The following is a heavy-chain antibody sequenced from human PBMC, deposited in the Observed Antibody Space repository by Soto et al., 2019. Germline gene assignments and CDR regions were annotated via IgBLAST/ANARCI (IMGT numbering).Heavy chain of an antibody. D-gene: IGHD5-18*01. CDR3: ARHVLGYGPTAYYYYYMDV. V-gene: IGHV4-39*01. Sequence: SETLSLTCTVSGGSISSSSYYWGWIRQPPGKGLEWIGSIYYSGSTYYNPSLKSRVTISVDTSKNQFSLKLSSVTAADTAVYFCARHVLGYGPTAYYYYYMDVWGKGTTVTVSS. CDR1: GGSISSSSYY. CDR2: IYYSGST. J-gene: IGHJ6*03.